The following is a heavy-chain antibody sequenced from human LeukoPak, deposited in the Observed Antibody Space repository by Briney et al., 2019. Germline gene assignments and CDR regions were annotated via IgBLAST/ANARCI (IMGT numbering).Heavy chain of an antibody. V-gene: IGHV4-38-2*01. D-gene: IGHD3-10*01. Sequence: SETLSLTCAVSGYSISSGYYWGWIRQPPGKGLEWIGSIYHSGSTYYNPSLKSRVTISVDTSKNQFSLKLSSVTAADTAVYYCARQCVLLWFGELSNNWFDPWGQGTLVTVSS. CDR3: ARQCVLLWFGELSNNWFDP. J-gene: IGHJ5*02. CDR2: IYHSGST. CDR1: GYSISSGYY.